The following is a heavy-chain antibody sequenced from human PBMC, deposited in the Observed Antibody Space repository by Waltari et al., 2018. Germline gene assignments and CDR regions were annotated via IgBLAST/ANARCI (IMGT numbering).Heavy chain of an antibody. CDR1: GYTFPDYY. CDR2: VDPEDGET. D-gene: IGHD3-10*01. Sequence: EVQLVQSGAEVKNPGPTVTISCKASGYTFPDYYMHWVQHAPGKGLEWMGRVDPEDGETIYAEKFQGRVTITADTSTDTAYMELSSLRSEDTAVYYCATPMHYGSGSYGDYWGQGTLVTVSS. CDR3: ATPMHYGSGSYGDY. V-gene: IGHV1-69-2*01. J-gene: IGHJ4*02.